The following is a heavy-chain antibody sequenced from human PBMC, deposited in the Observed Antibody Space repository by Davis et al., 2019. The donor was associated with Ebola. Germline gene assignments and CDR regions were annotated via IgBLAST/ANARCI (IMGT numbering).Heavy chain of an antibody. CDR2: ISSSSYI. Sequence: GESLKISCAASGFTFSSYCMNWVRQAPGKGLEWVSSISSSSYIYYADSVKGRFTISRDNAKNSLYLQMNSLRAEDTAVYYCARAGFRELFSYGMDVWGQGTTVTVSS. V-gene: IGHV3-21*01. CDR3: ARAGFRELFSYGMDV. D-gene: IGHD3-10*01. J-gene: IGHJ6*02. CDR1: GFTFSSYC.